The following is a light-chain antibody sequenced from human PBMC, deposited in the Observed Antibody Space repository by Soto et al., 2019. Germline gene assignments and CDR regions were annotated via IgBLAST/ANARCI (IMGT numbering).Light chain of an antibody. Sequence: EIGMTQSPATLSVSPGERATLSCSARQSVSSSYLAWYQQKPGQAPRLLIYGASSRATGIPDRFSGSGSGTDFTLTISRLEPEDFAVYYCQQYGSSLSRTFGGGTKVDIK. V-gene: IGKV3-20*01. J-gene: IGKJ4*01. CDR1: QSVSSSY. CDR3: QQYGSSLSRT. CDR2: GAS.